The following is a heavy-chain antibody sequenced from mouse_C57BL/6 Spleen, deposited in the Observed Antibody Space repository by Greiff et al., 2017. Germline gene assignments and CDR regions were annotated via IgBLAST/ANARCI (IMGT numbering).Heavy chain of an antibody. CDR3: ARGGYGSSCDY. J-gene: IGHJ2*01. Sequence: QVQLQQSGPELVKPGASVKISCKASGYAFSSSWMNWVKQRPGKGLEWIGRIYPGDGDTNYNGKFKGKATLTADKSSSTAYMQLSSLTSEDSAVYFCARGGYGSSCDYWGQGTTLTVSS. V-gene: IGHV1-82*01. CDR2: IYPGDGDT. CDR1: GYAFSSSW. D-gene: IGHD1-1*01.